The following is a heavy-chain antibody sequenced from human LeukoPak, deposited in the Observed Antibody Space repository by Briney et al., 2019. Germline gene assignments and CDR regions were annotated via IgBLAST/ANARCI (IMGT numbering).Heavy chain of an antibody. CDR1: GGTFSSYA. Sequence: GASVKVSCKASGGTFSSYAISWVRQAPGQGLEWMGGIIPIFGTANYAQKFQGRVTITTDESTSTAYMELSSLRSEDTAVYYCAREIRRQLVRYYHYYMDVWGKGTTVTVSS. J-gene: IGHJ6*03. D-gene: IGHD6-6*01. V-gene: IGHV1-69*05. CDR3: AREIRRQLVRYYHYYMDV. CDR2: IIPIFGTA.